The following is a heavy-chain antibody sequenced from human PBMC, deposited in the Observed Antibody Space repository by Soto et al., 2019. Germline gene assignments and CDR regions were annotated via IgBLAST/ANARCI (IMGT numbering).Heavy chain of an antibody. CDR3: NRGSEYDFWSGYL. D-gene: IGHD3-3*01. CDR1: GGTSTRYA. CDR2: IVPMFGTS. V-gene: IGHV1-69*06. J-gene: IGHJ4*02. Sequence: QARLVQSGAEVRKPGSSVKVSCKVTGGTSTRYAINWVRQAPGQGLEGVGGIVPMFGTSKYAQKFQGRVTITADTSTNIAYMELRSLRSEDTAVYYCNRGSEYDFWSGYLWGQGTLVSVSS.